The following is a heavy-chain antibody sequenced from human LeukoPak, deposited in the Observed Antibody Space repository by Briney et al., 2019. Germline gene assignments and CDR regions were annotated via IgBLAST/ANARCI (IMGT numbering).Heavy chain of an antibody. D-gene: IGHD5-12*01. J-gene: IGHJ3*01. CDR2: TYYKSQWYN. CDR3: SRSGPRQTNAFDV. CDR1: GDSVASNSAA. Sequence: PSQTLSLTCAISGDSVASNSAAWNWIRQSPSIGLEWLGRTYYKSQWYNDYAVSVKSRITVNPDTSKNQFSLQLNSVTPGDTAMSKDSRSGPRQTNAFDVWGQGTMVTVSS. V-gene: IGHV6-1*01.